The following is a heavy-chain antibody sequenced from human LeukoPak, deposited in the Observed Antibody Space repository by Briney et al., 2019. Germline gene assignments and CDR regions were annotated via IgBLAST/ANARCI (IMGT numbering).Heavy chain of an antibody. Sequence: GGSLRLSCAASGFTFRRFGMHWARQAPGKGLEWVAATSYGGQHKYYAESVRGRFTISGDDSRTTLYLQMNSLRAEDTAVYYCARDLGNFNSGTAHFDYWGQGTLVTVPS. J-gene: IGHJ4*02. V-gene: IGHV3-30*12. D-gene: IGHD3-10*01. CDR1: GFTFRRFG. CDR2: TSYGGQHK. CDR3: ARDLGNFNSGTAHFDY.